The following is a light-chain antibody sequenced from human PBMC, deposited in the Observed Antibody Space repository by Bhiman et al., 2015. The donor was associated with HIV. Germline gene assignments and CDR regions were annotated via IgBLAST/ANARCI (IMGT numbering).Light chain of an antibody. CDR3: SSYAGNNIYYV. Sequence: SSELTQDPAVSVALGQTVRITCQGASLRTYYASWYQQKPGQAPVLVIYGKNNRPSGIPDRFSGSSSGNTASLTITGAQAEDEADYYCSSYAGNNIYYVFGTGTKVTVL. J-gene: IGLJ1*01. CDR1: SLRTYY. CDR2: GKN. V-gene: IGLV3-19*01.